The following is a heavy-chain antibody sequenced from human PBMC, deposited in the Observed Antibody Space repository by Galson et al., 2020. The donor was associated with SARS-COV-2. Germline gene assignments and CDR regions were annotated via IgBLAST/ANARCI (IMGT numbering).Heavy chain of an antibody. Sequence: GESLKISCAASGFTFSSYGMHWVRQAPGKGLEWVAVIWYDGSNKYYADPVKGRFIISRDNSKNTLYLQMNSLRAEDTAVYYCARDLRYYDSSGYYYVPYYFDYWGQGTLVTVSS. J-gene: IGHJ4*02. CDR3: ARDLRYYDSSGYYYVPYYFDY. CDR1: GFTFSSYG. V-gene: IGHV3-33*01. CDR2: IWYDGSNK. D-gene: IGHD3-22*01.